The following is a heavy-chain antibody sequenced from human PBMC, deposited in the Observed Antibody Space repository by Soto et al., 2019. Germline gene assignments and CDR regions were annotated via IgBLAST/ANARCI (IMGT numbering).Heavy chain of an antibody. Sequence: VKVSCKASGYTFTNYYMHWVRQAPGQGLEWMGVIKPSARSTTYAQKFQGRVTMTTDMSTGTVYMELSSLKSDDTAFYYCARLALYDSSGFYPSHQSPFDYWGQGTLVTVSS. D-gene: IGHD3-22*01. CDR1: GYTFTNYY. CDR2: IKPSARST. CDR3: ARLALYDSSGFYPSHQSPFDY. J-gene: IGHJ4*02. V-gene: IGHV1-46*01.